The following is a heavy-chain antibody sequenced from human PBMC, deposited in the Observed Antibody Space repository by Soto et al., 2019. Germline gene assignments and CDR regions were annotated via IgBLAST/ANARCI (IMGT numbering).Heavy chain of an antibody. J-gene: IGHJ6*02. CDR1: GFTFSGSA. D-gene: IGHD3-16*01. V-gene: IGHV3-73*01. CDR3: TRGKNVLYYYYGMDV. CDR2: IRSKANSYAT. Sequence: QPGGSLRLSCAASGFTFSGSAMHWVRQASGKGLEWVGRIRSKANSYATAYAASVKGRFTISRDDSKNTAYLQMNSLKTEDTAVYYCTRGKNVLYYYYGMDVWGQGTTVTVSS.